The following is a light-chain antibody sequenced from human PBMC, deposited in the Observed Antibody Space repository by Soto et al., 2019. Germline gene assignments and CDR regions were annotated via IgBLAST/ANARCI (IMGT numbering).Light chain of an antibody. Sequence: EIVLTQSPATLSLSPGERDTLSCRASQSVSSYLAWYQQRPGQAPRLLIYDASNRATGIPARFSGSGSGTDFTLTISSLEPEHFAVYYCQQRSNWPPGLTFGGGTKVEIK. J-gene: IGKJ4*01. CDR2: DAS. V-gene: IGKV3-11*01. CDR1: QSVSSY. CDR3: QQRSNWPPGLT.